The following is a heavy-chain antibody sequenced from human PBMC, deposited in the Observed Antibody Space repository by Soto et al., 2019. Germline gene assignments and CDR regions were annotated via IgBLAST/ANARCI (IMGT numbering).Heavy chain of an antibody. CDR3: ATVRGACSGETCHVES. Sequence: QVQLVESGGDVVQPGRSLRLSCATSGFSFSGFGMHWVRQAPGKGLEWVAITCFDERKKYYADSVKGRFTISKDYVKNTLYLQMDSLRVEDTAVYYCATVRGACSGETCHVESWGQGTLVTVSS. V-gene: IGHV3-33*01. J-gene: IGHJ4*02. CDR1: GFSFSGFG. CDR2: TCFDERKK. D-gene: IGHD2-15*01.